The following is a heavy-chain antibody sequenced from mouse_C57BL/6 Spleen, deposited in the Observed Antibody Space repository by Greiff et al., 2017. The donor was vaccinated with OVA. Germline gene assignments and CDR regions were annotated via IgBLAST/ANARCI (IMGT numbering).Heavy chain of an antibody. CDR2: IDPSDSYT. Sequence: QVQLQQPGAELVKPGASVKLSCKASGYTFTSYWMQWVKQRPGQGLEWIGEIDPSDSYTNSNQKFKGKATLTVDTSSSTAYMQPSSLTSEDSAVYYCARNYGSSYGAFDYWGQGTTLTVSS. V-gene: IGHV1-50*01. CDR3: ARNYGSSYGAFDY. CDR1: GYTFTSYW. D-gene: IGHD1-1*01. J-gene: IGHJ2*01.